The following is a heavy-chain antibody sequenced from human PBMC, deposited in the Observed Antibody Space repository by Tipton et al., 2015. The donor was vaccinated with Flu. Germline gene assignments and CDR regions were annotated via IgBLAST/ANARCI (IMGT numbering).Heavy chain of an antibody. J-gene: IGHJ4*02. CDR1: GGSISSGSYY. CDR2: IYTSGST. V-gene: IGHV4-61*02. Sequence: TLSLTCTVSGGSISSGSYYWSWIRQPAGKGLEWIGRIYTSGSTNYNPSLKSRVTISVDTSKNQFSLTLSSVTAADTAVYYCARVRRYYDSSGYYYAFYYGGQATLVTVSS. D-gene: IGHD3-22*01. CDR3: ARVRRYYDSSGYYYAFYY.